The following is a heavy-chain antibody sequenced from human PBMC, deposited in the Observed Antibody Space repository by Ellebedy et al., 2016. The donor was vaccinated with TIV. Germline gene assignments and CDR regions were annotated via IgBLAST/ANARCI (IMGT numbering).Heavy chain of an antibody. CDR1: GFTFSSYA. J-gene: IGHJ4*02. D-gene: IGHD2-2*01. CDR2: ISDDGSNR. V-gene: IGHV3-30-3*02. Sequence: GESLKISXAASGFTFSSYAMHWVRQAPGKGLEWVTVISDDGSNRYYAGSVEGRFTISRDNSKNTLYLQMNSLRAEDTAVYYCAKHDYCSITACPFDYWGQGTLVPVSS. CDR3: AKHDYCSITACPFDY.